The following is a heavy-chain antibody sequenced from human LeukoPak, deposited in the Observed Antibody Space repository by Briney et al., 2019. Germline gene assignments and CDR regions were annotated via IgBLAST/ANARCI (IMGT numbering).Heavy chain of an antibody. CDR3: ARDQSGDFWDAFDI. Sequence: GASVKVSCKASGYTFTGYYMHWVRQAPGQGLEWMGWINPNSGGTNYAQKFQGRVTMTRDTSISTAYMELSRLRSDDTAVYYCARDQSGDFWDAFDIWGQGTMVTVSS. CDR2: INPNSGGT. V-gene: IGHV1-2*02. J-gene: IGHJ3*02. CDR1: GYTFTGYY. D-gene: IGHD3-3*01.